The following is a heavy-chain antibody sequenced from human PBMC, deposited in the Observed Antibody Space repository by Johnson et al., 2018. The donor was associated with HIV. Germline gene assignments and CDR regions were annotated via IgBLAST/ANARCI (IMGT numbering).Heavy chain of an antibody. CDR2: SNSDGSST. J-gene: IGHJ3*02. CDR3: AKSAPFYYDSQADAFDI. CDR1: GLIFSRSW. D-gene: IGHD3-22*01. Sequence: VQLVESGGGLVQPGGSLRLSCAASGLIFSRSWIHWVRQAPGKGLVWVSRSNSDGSSTNYADSVKGRFTISRDKANNTLHLQMNSLRAEDTAVYYCAKSAPFYYDSQADAFDIWGQGTMVTVSS. V-gene: IGHV3-74*01.